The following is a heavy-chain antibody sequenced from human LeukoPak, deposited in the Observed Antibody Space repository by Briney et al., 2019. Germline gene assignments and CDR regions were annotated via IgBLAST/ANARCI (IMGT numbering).Heavy chain of an antibody. D-gene: IGHD6-13*01. CDR3: ARGRAYSSSWYEAWFDP. CDR1: GGSFSGYY. Sequence: PSETLSLTCAVYGGSFSGYYWSWIRQPPGKGLEWIGEINHSGSTNYNPSLKSRVTISVDTSKNQFSLKLSSVTAADTAVYYCARGRAYSSSWYEAWFDPWGQETLVTVSS. J-gene: IGHJ5*02. V-gene: IGHV4-34*01. CDR2: INHSGST.